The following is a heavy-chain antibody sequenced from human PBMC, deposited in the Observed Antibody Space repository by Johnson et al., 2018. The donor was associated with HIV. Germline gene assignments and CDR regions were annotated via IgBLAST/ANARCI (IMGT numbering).Heavy chain of an antibody. CDR1: GFTFDDYA. CDR3: ARGWVTGPFDAFDI. V-gene: IGHV3-30*03. J-gene: IGHJ3*02. Sequence: QVQLVESGGGLVQPGRSLKLSCAASGFTFDDYAMHWVRQTPGKGLEWVAVISYDGRNKYYADSVKGRFTISRDNSKNTLYLQLGSLRTDDMAVYYCARGWVTGPFDAFDIWGQGTTVTVSS. D-gene: IGHD1-14*01. CDR2: ISYDGRNK.